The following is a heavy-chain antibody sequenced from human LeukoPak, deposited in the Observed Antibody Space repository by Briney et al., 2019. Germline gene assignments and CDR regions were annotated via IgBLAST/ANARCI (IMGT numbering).Heavy chain of an antibody. D-gene: IGHD6-13*01. J-gene: IGHJ4*02. CDR2: MNPNSGNT. CDR3: ARVPSPIAAAGRRLGYYFDY. Sequence: GASVKVSCKASGYTFTSYDINWVRQATGQGLEWMGWMNPNSGNTGYAQKFQGRVTMTRNTSISTAYMELSSLRSEDTAVYYCARVPSPIAAAGRRLGYYFDYWGQGTLVTVSS. CDR1: GYTFTSYD. V-gene: IGHV1-8*01.